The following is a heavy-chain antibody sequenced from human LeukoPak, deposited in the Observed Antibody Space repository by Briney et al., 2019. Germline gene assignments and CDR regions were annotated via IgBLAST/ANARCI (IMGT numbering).Heavy chain of an antibody. J-gene: IGHJ6*03. V-gene: IGHV3-7*04. D-gene: IGHD1-7*01. Sequence: GGSLRLSCAASGFTFSSYWMSWVRQAPGKGLEWAANIKQDGSEKYYVDSVKGRFTISRDNAKNSLYLQMNSLRAEDTAVYYCARGITGTTGYYYYMDVWGKGTTVTVSS. CDR3: ARGITGTTGYYYYMDV. CDR2: IKQDGSEK. CDR1: GFTFSSYW.